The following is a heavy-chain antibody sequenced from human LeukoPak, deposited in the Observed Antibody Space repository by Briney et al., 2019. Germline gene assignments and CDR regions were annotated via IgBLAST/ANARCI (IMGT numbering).Heavy chain of an antibody. D-gene: IGHD2-2*01. V-gene: IGHV3-21*01. CDR1: GFTFSSYS. CDR3: ARVGDIVVVPAAPIDY. Sequence: GGSLRLSCAASGFTFSSYSMNWVRQAPGKGPEWVSSISSSSSYIYYADSVKGRFTISRDNAKNSLYLQMNSLRAEDTAVYYCARVGDIVVVPAAPIDYWGQGTLVTVSS. J-gene: IGHJ4*02. CDR2: ISSSSSYI.